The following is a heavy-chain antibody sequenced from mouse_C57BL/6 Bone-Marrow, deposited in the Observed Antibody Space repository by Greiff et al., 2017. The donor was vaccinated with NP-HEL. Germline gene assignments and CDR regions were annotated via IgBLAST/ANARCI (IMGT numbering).Heavy chain of an antibody. CDR2: IYPGDGDT. CDR3: ARSPSQGYDKYYYAMDY. J-gene: IGHJ4*01. Sequence: VKLMESGAELVKPGASVKISCKASGYAFSSYWMNWVKQRPGKGLEWIGQIYPGDGDTNYNGKFKGKATLTADKSSSTAYMQLSSLTSEDSAVYFCARSPSQGYDKYYYAMDYWGQGTSVTVS. V-gene: IGHV1-80*01. D-gene: IGHD2-2*01. CDR1: GYAFSSYW.